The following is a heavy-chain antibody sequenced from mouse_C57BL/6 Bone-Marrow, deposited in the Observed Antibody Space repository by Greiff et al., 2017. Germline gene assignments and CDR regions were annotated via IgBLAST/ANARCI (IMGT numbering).Heavy chain of an antibody. D-gene: IGHD2-4*01. CDR1: GFSLTSYA. Sequence: VKLMESGPGLVAPSQSLSITCTVSGFSLTSYAISWVRQPPGKGLEWLGVIWTGGGTNYNSALKSRLSISKDNSKSQVFLKMNSLQTDDTARYYCAREPYDYDGRGYYAMDYWGQGTSVTVSS. CDR2: IWTGGGT. V-gene: IGHV2-9-1*01. J-gene: IGHJ4*01. CDR3: AREPYDYDGRGYYAMDY.